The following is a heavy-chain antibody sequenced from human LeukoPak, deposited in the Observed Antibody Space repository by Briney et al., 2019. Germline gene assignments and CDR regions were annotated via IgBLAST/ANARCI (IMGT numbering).Heavy chain of an antibody. J-gene: IGHJ6*02. D-gene: IGHD1-26*01. CDR1: GGSISSYY. Sequence: PSETLSLTCTVSGGSISSYYWSWIRQPPGKGLEWIGYIYYSGSTNYNPSLKSRVTISVDTSKNQFSLKLSSVTAADTAVYYCARTISGSAAKGPYYYYGMDVWGQGTTVTVSS. V-gene: IGHV4-59*08. CDR3: ARTISGSAAKGPYYYYGMDV. CDR2: IYYSGST.